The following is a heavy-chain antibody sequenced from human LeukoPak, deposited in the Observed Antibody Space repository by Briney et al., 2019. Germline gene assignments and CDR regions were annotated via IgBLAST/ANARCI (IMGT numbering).Heavy chain of an antibody. Sequence: QSGGSLRLPCAASGFTFSSYWMSWVRQAPGKGLEWLANTKQDGSEKYYVDSVEGRFTISRDNAKNSLYLQMNSLRAEDTAVYYCAREKNDYGDAFDYWGQGTLVTVSS. CDR1: GFTFSSYW. J-gene: IGHJ4*02. D-gene: IGHD4-17*01. V-gene: IGHV3-7*01. CDR2: TKQDGSEK. CDR3: AREKNDYGDAFDY.